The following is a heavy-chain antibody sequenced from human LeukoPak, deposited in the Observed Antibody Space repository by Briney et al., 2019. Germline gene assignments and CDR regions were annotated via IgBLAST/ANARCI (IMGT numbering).Heavy chain of an antibody. Sequence: ASVKVSCKTSGYMFTTYYPHWVRQAPGQGLEWMGWINPNSGGTNYAQKFQGRVTMTRDTSISTAYMELSRLRSDDTAVYYCARDGAGDSRDGYNSIDYWGQGTLVTVSS. J-gene: IGHJ4*02. CDR3: ARDGAGDSRDGYNSIDY. D-gene: IGHD5-24*01. CDR2: INPNSGGT. V-gene: IGHV1-2*02. CDR1: GYMFTTYY.